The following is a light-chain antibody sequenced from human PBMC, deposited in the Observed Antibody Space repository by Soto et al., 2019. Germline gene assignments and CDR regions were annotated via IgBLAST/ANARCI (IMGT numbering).Light chain of an antibody. J-gene: IGKJ4*01. CDR1: QTVNNIF. V-gene: IGKV3-20*01. CDR2: NIF. Sequence: IVLTQSPGTLSLSPGERATLSCRPSQTVNNIFLAWFQQKPGQSPRLLTYNIFTRATGVPDRISGSGSGTDFTLTNSIMEPEDSAVYYFKLYGDSPTFGGGTKVEIK. CDR3: KLYGDSPT.